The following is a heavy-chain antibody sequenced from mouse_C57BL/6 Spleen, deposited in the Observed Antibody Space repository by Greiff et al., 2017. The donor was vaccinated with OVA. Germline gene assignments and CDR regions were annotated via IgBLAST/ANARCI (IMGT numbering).Heavy chain of an antibody. D-gene: IGHD1-1*01. Sequence: QVQLQQSGAELVRPGTSVKVSCKASGYAFTNYLIEWVKQRPGQGLEWIGVINPGSGGTNYNEKFKGKATLTADKSSSTAYMQLSSLTSEDSAVYFCARSDTTVVATGYFDVWGTGTTVTVSS. CDR2: INPGSGGT. V-gene: IGHV1-54*01. J-gene: IGHJ1*03. CDR1: GYAFTNYL. CDR3: ARSDTTVVATGYFDV.